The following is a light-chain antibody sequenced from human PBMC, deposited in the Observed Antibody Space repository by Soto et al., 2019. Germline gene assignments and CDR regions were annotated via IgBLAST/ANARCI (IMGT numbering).Light chain of an antibody. CDR3: QHRHLLPIT. J-gene: IGKJ5*01. CDR2: DAS. CDR1: QSISSY. V-gene: IGKV1-39*01. Sequence: DIHMTLSPSSLSASVGDRVTITCRSSQSISSYLNWYQQKPGKAPKLLIYDASSLESGVPSRFSGSGSGTDFTLTISSLEPEDSAVYYCQHRHLLPITFGQGGLLEFK.